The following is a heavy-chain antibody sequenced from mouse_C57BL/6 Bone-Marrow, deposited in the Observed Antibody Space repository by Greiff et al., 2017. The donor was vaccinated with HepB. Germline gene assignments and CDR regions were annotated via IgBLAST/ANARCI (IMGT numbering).Heavy chain of an antibody. Sequence: QVQLQPSAAELARPGASVKLSCKASGYTFTSYGISWVKQRTGQGLEWIGESYPRSGNTYYNEKFKGKATLTADKSSSTAYMELRSLTSEDSAVYFCARYPHYYGSSYWYFDVWGTGTTVTVSS. J-gene: IGHJ1*03. CDR1: GYTFTSYG. CDR3: ARYPHYYGSSYWYFDV. V-gene: IGHV1-81*01. D-gene: IGHD1-1*01. CDR2: SYPRSGNT.